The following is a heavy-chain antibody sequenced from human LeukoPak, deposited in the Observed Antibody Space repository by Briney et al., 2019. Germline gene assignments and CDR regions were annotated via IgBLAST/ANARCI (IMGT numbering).Heavy chain of an antibody. CDR2: FDPEDGET. Sequence: ASVKVSCKVSGYTLTELSMHWVRQAPGKGLEWMGGFDPEDGETIYAQKFQGRVTMTEDTSTETAYMELSSLRSEDTAVYYCATESHYYDSSGPTPSWFDPWGQGTLVTVSS. D-gene: IGHD3-22*01. CDR3: ATESHYYDSSGPTPSWFDP. V-gene: IGHV1-24*01. CDR1: GYTLTELS. J-gene: IGHJ5*02.